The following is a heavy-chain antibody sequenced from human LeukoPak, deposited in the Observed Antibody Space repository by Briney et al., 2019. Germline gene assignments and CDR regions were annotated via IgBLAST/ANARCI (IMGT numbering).Heavy chain of an antibody. J-gene: IGHJ4*02. D-gene: IGHD3-10*02. CDR2: FFQSQKS. Sequence: PSETLSLTCDISGHSTTRGYYWAWFRQSPGKGPEWIATFFQSQKSFYNASLESRVIMSLDTSKSQFSLSLTSVTAADTAVYYCARVLPVPYLLDSWGQGTHVTVSS. CDR1: GHSTTRGYY. CDR3: ARVLPVPYLLDS. V-gene: IGHV4-38-2*01.